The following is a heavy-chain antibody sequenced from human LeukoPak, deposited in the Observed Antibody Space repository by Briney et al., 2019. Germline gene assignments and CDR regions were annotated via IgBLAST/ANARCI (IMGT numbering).Heavy chain of an antibody. D-gene: IGHD3-16*01. CDR1: GFTFSSYW. J-gene: IGHJ6*02. CDR2: INHNGNVN. CDR3: ARGGGLDV. V-gene: IGHV3-7*03. Sequence: GRSLRLSCAASGFTFSSYWMNWARQAPGKGLEWVASINHNGNVNYYVDSVKGRFTISRDNAKNSLYLQMSNLRAEDTAVYFCARGGGLDVWGQGATVTVSS.